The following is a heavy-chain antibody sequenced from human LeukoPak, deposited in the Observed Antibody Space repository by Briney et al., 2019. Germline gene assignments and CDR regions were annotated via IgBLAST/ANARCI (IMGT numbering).Heavy chain of an antibody. Sequence: GGSARLSCVASAFTFSSYGMSWIRQTPGKGLEWVSAISGSGDRTYYSDSVKGRFTISRDNSKNRLFLQMNSLRVEDTAIYYCARLYGDYGDYWGQGTLVTVSS. J-gene: IGHJ4*02. CDR1: AFTFSSYG. V-gene: IGHV3-23*01. CDR3: ARLYGDYGDY. CDR2: ISGSGDRT. D-gene: IGHD4-17*01.